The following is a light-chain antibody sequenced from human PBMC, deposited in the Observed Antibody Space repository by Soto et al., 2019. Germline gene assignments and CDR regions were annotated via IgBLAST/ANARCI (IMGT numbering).Light chain of an antibody. CDR1: QSLVYYDVNTH. Sequence: DVVMTRSPLSLPVTLGQPASISCRSGQSLVYYDVNTHLNWFQQRPGQSPRRLIYKVSNRDSGVPDRFSGSGSGTDFTLKISRVEAEDVGVYYCMQGTHWPPTFGPGTKVDIK. J-gene: IGKJ3*01. CDR3: MQGTHWPPT. CDR2: KVS. V-gene: IGKV2-30*01.